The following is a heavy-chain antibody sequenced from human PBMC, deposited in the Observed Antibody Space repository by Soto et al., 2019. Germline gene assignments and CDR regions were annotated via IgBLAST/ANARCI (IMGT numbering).Heavy chain of an antibody. CDR3: VRGRSSGTFDY. CDR2: VHYTGST. CDR1: GGSISTYY. D-gene: IGHD6-19*01. Sequence: QVQLQESGPGLVRPSETLSLTCSVSGGSISTYYWSWIWQPPGKGLEWIGYVHYTGSTNYNPSLTSRLTISVDTSKNQFSLKVSSVTAADTAVYYCVRGRSSGTFDYCGQGILVTVSS. V-gene: IGHV4-59*01. J-gene: IGHJ4*02.